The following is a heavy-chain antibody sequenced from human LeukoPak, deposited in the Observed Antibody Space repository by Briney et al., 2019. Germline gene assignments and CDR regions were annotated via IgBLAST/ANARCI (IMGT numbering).Heavy chain of an antibody. V-gene: IGHV3-23*01. J-gene: IGHJ4*02. CDR1: GVTLRNYG. CDR2: ISGSGGGT. Sequence: GGSLRLSCAVSGVTLRNYGMSWVRQAPGKGVEWVAGISGSGGGTNYADSVKGRFTISRDNPTNTLYLQINSLRAEDTAVYFCAKRGVVIRVILVGFHKEAYYFDSWGQGALVTVSS. CDR3: AKRGVVIRVILVGFHKEAYYFDS. D-gene: IGHD3-22*01.